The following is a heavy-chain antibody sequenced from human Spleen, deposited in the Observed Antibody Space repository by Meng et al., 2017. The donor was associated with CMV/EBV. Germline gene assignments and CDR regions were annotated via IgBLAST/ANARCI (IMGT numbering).Heavy chain of an antibody. CDR1: TFTSYD. J-gene: IGHJ4*02. CDR3: AIYSRVYCSSTSCYRASVY. D-gene: IGHD2-2*02. CDR2: VNPNSGNT. Sequence: TFTSYDINWVRQATGQGLEWMGWVNPNSGNTGYAQKFQGRVTITRNTSISTAYMELSSLRSEDTAVYYCAIYSRVYCSSTSCYRASVYWGQGTLVTVSS. V-gene: IGHV1-8*03.